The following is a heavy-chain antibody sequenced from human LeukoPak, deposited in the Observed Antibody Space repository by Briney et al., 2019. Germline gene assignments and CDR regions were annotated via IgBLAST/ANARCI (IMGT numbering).Heavy chain of an antibody. Sequence: GGSLRLSCAASGFTFSSHSMGWVRQAPGKGLECVATIGLDGAQKDFVDSVKGRFTLSRDNAKNSLFLEMNRLRVEDAAVYYCARWRGLQSEFDCWGQGTLVTVSS. D-gene: IGHD5-24*01. CDR3: ARWRGLQSEFDC. CDR2: IGLDGAQK. V-gene: IGHV3-7*01. J-gene: IGHJ4*02. CDR1: GFTFSSHS.